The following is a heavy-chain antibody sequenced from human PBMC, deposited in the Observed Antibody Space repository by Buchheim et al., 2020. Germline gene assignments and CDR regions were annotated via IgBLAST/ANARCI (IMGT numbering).Heavy chain of an antibody. J-gene: IGHJ6*02. D-gene: IGHD2-2*01. CDR1: GYTFTSYG. V-gene: IGHV1-18*04. CDR2: ISAYNGHT. CDR3: ARDLPSYGTSRLKYYYYGMDV. Sequence: QVQLVQSGAEVKKPGASVKVSCKASGYTFTSYGISWVRQAPGQGLEWMGWISAYNGHTNYAQKLQGRVTMPTDTSTSPAYMELRSLRSDDTAVYYCARDLPSYGTSRLKYYYYGMDVWGQGTT.